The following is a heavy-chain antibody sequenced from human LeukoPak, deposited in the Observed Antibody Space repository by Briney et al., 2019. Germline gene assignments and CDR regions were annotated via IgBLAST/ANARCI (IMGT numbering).Heavy chain of an antibody. CDR1: GGSISSYY. V-gene: IGHV4-4*07. CDR3: ARGSYGMDV. Sequence: SETLSLTCTVSGGSISSYYWSWIGQPAGKGLEWIGRVHISGRTNYNPSLKSRVTMSVDPSQNQFSLELSSVTTADTAVYYCARGSYGMDVWGQGTTVTVSS. J-gene: IGHJ6*02. CDR2: VHISGRT.